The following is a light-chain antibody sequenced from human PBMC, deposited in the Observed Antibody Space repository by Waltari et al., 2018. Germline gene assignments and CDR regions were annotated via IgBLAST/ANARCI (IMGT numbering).Light chain of an antibody. Sequence: QSALTQPASVSGSPGQSIPISCTGTSSDVGSYNLVSWCQQHPGKAPKLMIYEGSKRPSGVSNRFSGSKSGNTASLTISGLQAEDEADYYCCSYAGSSTWVFGTGTKVTVL. CDR3: CSYAGSSTWV. CDR1: SSDVGSYNL. CDR2: EGS. J-gene: IGLJ1*01. V-gene: IGLV2-23*01.